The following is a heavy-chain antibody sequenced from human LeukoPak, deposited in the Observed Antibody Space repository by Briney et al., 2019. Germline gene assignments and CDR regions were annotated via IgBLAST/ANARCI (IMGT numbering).Heavy chain of an antibody. J-gene: IGHJ3*02. Sequence: GGSLRLSCAASGFTFSSYGMHWVRQAPGKGLEWVAVISYDGSNKYYADSVKGRFTISRDNSKNTLYLQMNSLRAEDTAVYYCAKLPLAIVVGGAFDIWGQGTMVTVSP. CDR3: AKLPLAIVVGGAFDI. D-gene: IGHD2-21*01. CDR1: GFTFSSYG. V-gene: IGHV3-30*18. CDR2: ISYDGSNK.